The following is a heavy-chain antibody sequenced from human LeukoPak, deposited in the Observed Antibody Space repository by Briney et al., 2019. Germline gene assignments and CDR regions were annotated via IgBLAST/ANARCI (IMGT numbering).Heavy chain of an antibody. J-gene: IGHJ4*02. V-gene: IGHV3-21*01. Sequence: GGSLRLSCAASGFTFSSYSMNWVRQAPGKGLEWVSSISSSSSYIYYADSVKGRFTIPRDNAKNSLYLQMNSLRAEDTAVYYCARNRWLQPFDYWGQGTLVTVSS. CDR1: GFTFSSYS. CDR3: ARNRWLQPFDY. D-gene: IGHD5-24*01. CDR2: ISSSSSYI.